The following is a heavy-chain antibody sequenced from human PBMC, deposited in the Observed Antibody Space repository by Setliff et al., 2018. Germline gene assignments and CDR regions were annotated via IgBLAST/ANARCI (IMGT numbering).Heavy chain of an antibody. V-gene: IGHV4-59*11. CDR1: GDYISSQY. CDR3: ARVKIAILPAAIDY. J-gene: IGHJ4*02. D-gene: IGHD2-2*01. CDR2: ISNRGST. Sequence: SETLSLTCTVSGDYISSQYWSWIRQPPGKGLEWIGYISNRGSTDYNPSLKSRVTISVDTSKNQFSLKLSPVTAADTAVYYCARVKIAILPAAIDYWGQGTLVTVSS.